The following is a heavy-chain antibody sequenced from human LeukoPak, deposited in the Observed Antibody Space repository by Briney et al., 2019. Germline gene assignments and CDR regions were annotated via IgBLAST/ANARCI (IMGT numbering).Heavy chain of an antibody. J-gene: IGHJ4*02. CDR3: ARGPGIAVAGVFDY. D-gene: IGHD6-19*01. CDR1: GYTFTSYG. Sequence: ASVKVSCKASGYTFTSYGINWVRPAPGQGLEWMGRISGHNGHTNYVQKMQGRVTMTTDTSTNTAYMELRNLTSDDTAVYYCARGPGIAVAGVFDYWGQGSLVTVSS. CDR2: ISGHNGHT. V-gene: IGHV1-18*04.